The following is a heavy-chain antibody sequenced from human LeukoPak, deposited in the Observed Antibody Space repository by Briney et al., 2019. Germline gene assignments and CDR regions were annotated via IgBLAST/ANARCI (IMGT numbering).Heavy chain of an antibody. Sequence: ASVKVSCKASGYTFTRYAMHWVRQAPGQRLEWMGWINAGNGNTKYSQKFQGRVTITRDTSASTAYMELSSLRSEDTAVYHCATFVYYFDTSGYDIGYFQNWGQGTLVTVSS. J-gene: IGHJ1*01. CDR2: INAGNGNT. CDR1: GYTFTRYA. CDR3: ATFVYYFDTSGYDIGYFQN. V-gene: IGHV1-3*01. D-gene: IGHD3-22*01.